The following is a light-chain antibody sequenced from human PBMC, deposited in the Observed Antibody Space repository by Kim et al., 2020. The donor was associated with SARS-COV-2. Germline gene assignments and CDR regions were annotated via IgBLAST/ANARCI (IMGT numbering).Light chain of an antibody. CDR3: TSRDDSGNVV. J-gene: IGLJ2*01. Sequence: VALGHEVQNTSQGDSPRTHYSNWSQYRPGQAPGLVNYGKNNRPSGSQDRSSGSSSGNTASLTITGAQAEDEADYSGTSRDDSGNVVFGGGTQLTVL. V-gene: IGLV3-19*01. CDR1: SPRTHY. CDR2: GKN.